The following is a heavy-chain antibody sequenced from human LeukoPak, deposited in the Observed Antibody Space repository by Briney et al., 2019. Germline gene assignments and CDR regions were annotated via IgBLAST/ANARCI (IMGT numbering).Heavy chain of an antibody. Sequence: GGSLRLSCAASGFTFSSYAMSWVRQAPGKGLEWVSAISGSGGSTYYAESVKGRFTISRDNSKNTLYLQMNSLRAEDTAVYYCAKDPRGYSSGYYYYYMDVWGKGTTVTVSS. D-gene: IGHD6-25*01. CDR1: GFTFSSYA. V-gene: IGHV3-23*01. J-gene: IGHJ6*03. CDR3: AKDPRGYSSGYYYYYMDV. CDR2: ISGSGGST.